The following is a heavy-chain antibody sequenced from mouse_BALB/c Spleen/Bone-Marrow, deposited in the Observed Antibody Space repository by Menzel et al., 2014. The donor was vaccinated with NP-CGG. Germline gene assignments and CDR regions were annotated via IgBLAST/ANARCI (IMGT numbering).Heavy chain of an antibody. CDR3: ARTYGSSYFVY. Sequence: VKLQESGPELVKPGASEKISCRASGYAFSSSWMNWVKQRPGQGLEWIGRIYPGDGDTNYNGKFKGKATLTADKSSSTAYMQLSSLTSVDSAVYFCARTYGSSYFVYWGQGTLVTVSA. D-gene: IGHD1-1*01. J-gene: IGHJ3*01. CDR2: IYPGDGDT. V-gene: IGHV1-82*01. CDR1: GYAFSSSW.